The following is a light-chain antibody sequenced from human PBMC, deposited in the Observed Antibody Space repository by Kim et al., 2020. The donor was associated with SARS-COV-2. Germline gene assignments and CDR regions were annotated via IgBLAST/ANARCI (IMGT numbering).Light chain of an antibody. V-gene: IGKV3-20*01. CDR2: GAS. Sequence: SPGERATLSCRASQSVSSSYVAWYQQTPGQGPRLLIYGASSRATGIPDRFSGSGSGTDFTLTISRLEPEDFAVYFCQQYDSSPLTFGGGTKVDIK. CDR1: QSVSSSY. CDR3: QQYDSSPLT. J-gene: IGKJ4*01.